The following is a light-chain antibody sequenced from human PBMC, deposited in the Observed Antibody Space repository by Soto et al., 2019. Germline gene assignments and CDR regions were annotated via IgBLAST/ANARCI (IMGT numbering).Light chain of an antibody. CDR2: EVS. CDR3: SSYAGTNILGV. Sequence: QSALTQPPSASGSPGQSVTISCTGTSSDVGDYNYVSWYQQHPGKAPTVMIYEVSKRPSGVPDRFSGSKSGNTASLTVSGLQAEDEADYYCSSYAGTNILGVFGGGTKVTVL. V-gene: IGLV2-8*01. J-gene: IGLJ3*02. CDR1: SSDVGDYNY.